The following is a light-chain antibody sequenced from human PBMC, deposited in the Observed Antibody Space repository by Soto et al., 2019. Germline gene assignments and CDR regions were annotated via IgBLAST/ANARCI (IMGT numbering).Light chain of an antibody. CDR3: QTWGTGVRV. V-gene: IGLV4-69*02. CDR2: VNSDGSH. J-gene: IGLJ2*01. Sequence: QSVLTQSPSASASLGASVKLTCTLSSRHSSYTIAWHQQQPEKGPRYLMKVNSDGSHTKGDGIPDRFSGSSPGAERYLSITSLQPEDEADYYCQTWGTGVRVFGGGTKLTVL. CDR1: SRHSSYT.